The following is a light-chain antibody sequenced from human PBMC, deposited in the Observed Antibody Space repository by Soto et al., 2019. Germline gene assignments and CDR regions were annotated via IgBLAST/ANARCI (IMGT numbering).Light chain of an antibody. V-gene: IGKV1-39*01. CDR2: AAS. J-gene: IGKJ1*01. Sequence: DIQMTQSPSSLSASVGDRVTITCRASQSISSYLNWYQQKPGKAPKLLIYAASSFQSGVPSRFSGSGSGTDFNLTISSLQPEDFATYYCQQSYSTRWTFGQGTKVE. CDR3: QQSYSTRWT. CDR1: QSISSY.